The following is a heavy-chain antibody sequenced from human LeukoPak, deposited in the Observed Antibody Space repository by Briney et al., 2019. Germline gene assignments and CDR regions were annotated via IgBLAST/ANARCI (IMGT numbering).Heavy chain of an antibody. CDR3: ARLGYYGSGSYGAIPYYYYYGMDV. D-gene: IGHD3-10*01. J-gene: IGHJ6*02. CDR1: GGSISSSSYY. V-gene: IGHV4-39*01. CDR2: IYYSGST. Sequence: SETLSLICTVSGGSISSSSYYWGWIRQPPGKGLEWIGSIYYSGSTYYNPSLKSRVTISVDTSKNQFSLKLSSVTAADTAVYYCARLGYYGSGSYGAIPYYYYYGMDVWGQGTTVTVSS.